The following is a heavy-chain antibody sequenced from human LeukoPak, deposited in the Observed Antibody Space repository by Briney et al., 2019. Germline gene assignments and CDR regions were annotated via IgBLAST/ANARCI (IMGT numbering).Heavy chain of an antibody. D-gene: IGHD3-3*01. CDR2: ISSSSSYI. J-gene: IGHJ6*02. V-gene: IGHV3-21*01. Sequence: KTGGSLRLSCAASGFTFSSYSMNWVRQAPGKGLEWVSSISSSSSYIYYADSVKGRFTISRDNAKNSLYLQMNSLRAEDTAVYYCAGPYVDFWSGYTAGLVGYYYGMDVWGQGTTVTVSS. CDR3: AGPYVDFWSGYTAGLVGYYYGMDV. CDR1: GFTFSSYS.